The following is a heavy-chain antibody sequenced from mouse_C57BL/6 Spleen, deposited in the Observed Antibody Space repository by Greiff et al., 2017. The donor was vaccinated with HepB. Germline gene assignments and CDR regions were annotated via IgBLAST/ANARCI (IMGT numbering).Heavy chain of an antibody. CDR1: GYSITSGYY. D-gene: IGHD2-5*01. Sequence: EVQRVESGPGLVKPSQSLSLTCSVTGYSITSGYYWNWIRQFPGNKLEWMGYISYDGSNNYNPSLKNRISITRDTSKNQFFLKLNSVTTEDTATYYCAREGAYYSKGGFAYWGQGTLVTVSA. CDR2: ISYDGSN. V-gene: IGHV3-6*01. J-gene: IGHJ3*01. CDR3: AREGAYYSKGGFAY.